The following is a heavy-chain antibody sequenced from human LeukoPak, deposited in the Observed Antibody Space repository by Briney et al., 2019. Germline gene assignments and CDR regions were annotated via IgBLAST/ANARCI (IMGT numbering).Heavy chain of an antibody. D-gene: IGHD4-23*01. Sequence: PGGSLRLSCAASGFTFSSYWMHWVRQAPGKGLMWVSRINSDGSSTSYADPVKGRFTISRDNAKNTLYLQMNSLRAEDTAVYYCARETRLRWSDYWGQGTLVTVSS. CDR2: INSDGSST. V-gene: IGHV3-74*01. CDR3: ARETRLRWSDY. CDR1: GFTFSSYW. J-gene: IGHJ4*02.